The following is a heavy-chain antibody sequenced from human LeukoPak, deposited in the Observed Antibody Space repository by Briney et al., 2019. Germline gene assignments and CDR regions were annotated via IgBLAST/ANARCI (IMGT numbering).Heavy chain of an antibody. D-gene: IGHD5/OR15-5a*01. CDR1: GFTFSSYS. Sequence: GGSLRLSCAASGFTFSSYSMNWVRQAPGKGLEWVSSISTSSSIIYYADSVKGRFTISRDNAKNSLYLQMNSLRAEDTAVYYCAVSFDYWGQGTLVTVSS. J-gene: IGHJ4*02. CDR3: AVSFDY. CDR2: ISTSSSII. V-gene: IGHV3-48*01.